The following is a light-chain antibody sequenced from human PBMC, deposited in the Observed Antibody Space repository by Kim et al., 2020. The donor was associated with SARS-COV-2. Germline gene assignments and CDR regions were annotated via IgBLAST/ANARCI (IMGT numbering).Light chain of an antibody. CDR1: SGHSNYA. J-gene: IGLJ3*02. Sequence: QLVLTQSPSASASLGASVKLTCTLSSGHSNYAIAWHQQQPEKGPRYLMIVNSDGSHSKGDGIPDRFSGSSSGAERYLTISSLQSEDEADYYCQTWGTDTNWVFGGGTKVTVL. CDR2: VNSDGSH. CDR3: QTWGTDTNWV. V-gene: IGLV4-69*02.